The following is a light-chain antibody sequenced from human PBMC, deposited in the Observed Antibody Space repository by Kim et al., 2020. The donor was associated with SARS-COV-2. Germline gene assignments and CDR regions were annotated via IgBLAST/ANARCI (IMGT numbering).Light chain of an antibody. Sequence: VSPGERATLSCRPRQGVSGNLAGYQQKPGQAPRLLIYDASTRATDIPARFSGSGSGTAFTLTISSLQSEDFAVYYCQQYDNWPLTFGQGTKVDIK. CDR1: QGVSGN. CDR2: DAS. V-gene: IGKV3-15*01. CDR3: QQYDNWPLT. J-gene: IGKJ1*01.